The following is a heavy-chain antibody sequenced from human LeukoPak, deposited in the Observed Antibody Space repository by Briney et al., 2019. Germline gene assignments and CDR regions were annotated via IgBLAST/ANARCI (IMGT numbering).Heavy chain of an antibody. CDR2: IYYSGST. D-gene: IGHD6-13*01. CDR1: GGPFSSYY. J-gene: IGHJ4*02. Sequence: PSETLSLTCTVSGGPFSSYYWSWIRQPPGKGLEWIGYIYYSGSTNYNPSLKSRVTISVDTSKNQFSLKLSSVTAADTAVYYCARLPPYSSSWYFDYWGQGTLVTVSS. V-gene: IGHV4-59*12. CDR3: ARLPPYSSSWYFDY.